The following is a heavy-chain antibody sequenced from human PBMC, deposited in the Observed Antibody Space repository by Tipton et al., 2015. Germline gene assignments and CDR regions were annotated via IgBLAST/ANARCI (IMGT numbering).Heavy chain of an antibody. V-gene: IGHV3-53*01. CDR2: LYSGGAS. CDR1: GFTVSNSY. J-gene: IGHJ4*02. D-gene: IGHD5-18*01. Sequence: SLRLSCEVSGFTVSNSYMSWVRQAPGEGLEWVSVLYSGGASYHAESVNGRFTVFRDSSKNTLYLQMNSLRVEDTAVYYCARDRGYGGEHGDNYFDYWGQGTLVSVSS. CDR3: ARDRGYGGEHGDNYFDY.